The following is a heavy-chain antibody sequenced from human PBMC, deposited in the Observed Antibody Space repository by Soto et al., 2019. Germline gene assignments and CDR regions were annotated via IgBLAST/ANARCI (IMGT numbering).Heavy chain of an antibody. J-gene: IGHJ4*02. Sequence: GASVKVSCKASGYTFTSYDINWVRQATGQGLEWMGWMNPNSGNTGYAQKFQGRVTMTRNTSISTAYMELSSLRSEDTAVYYCARGSSSSTNVRHDYWGQGTLVTVSS. CDR2: MNPNSGNT. D-gene: IGHD6-6*01. V-gene: IGHV1-8*01. CDR1: GYTFTSYD. CDR3: ARGSSSSTNVRHDY.